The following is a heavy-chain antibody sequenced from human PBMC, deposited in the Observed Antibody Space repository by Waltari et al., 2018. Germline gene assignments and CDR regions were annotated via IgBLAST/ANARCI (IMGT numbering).Heavy chain of an antibody. CDR3: ATYCSGGSCSPYYFDY. V-gene: IGHV1-69*04. CDR1: GGTFSSYA. CDR2: CIPILGRA. D-gene: IGHD2-15*01. J-gene: IGHJ4*02. Sequence: QVQLVQSGAEVKKPGSSVKVSCKASGGTFSSYAISWLRQAPGQGLEWMGRCIPILGRANYEQKVQGRVTMTADKSTSTAYMGLSSLRSEDTAVYYCATYCSGGSCSPYYFDYWGQGTLVTVSS.